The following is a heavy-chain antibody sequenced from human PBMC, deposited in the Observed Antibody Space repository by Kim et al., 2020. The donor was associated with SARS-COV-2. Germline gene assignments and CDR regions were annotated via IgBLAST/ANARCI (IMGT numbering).Heavy chain of an antibody. D-gene: IGHD2-15*01. CDR3: ARGGMGDIVVVVAAGFDY. CDR1: GFTFSSYS. V-gene: IGHV3-21*01. J-gene: IGHJ4*01. Sequence: GGSLRLSCAASGFTFSSYSMNWVRQAPGKGLEWVSFISSSSSYIYYVDSVKGRFTISRDNAKNSLYLQMNSLRAEDTAVYYCARGGMGDIVVVVAAGFDYLGHRPLVTVSS. CDR2: ISSSSSYI.